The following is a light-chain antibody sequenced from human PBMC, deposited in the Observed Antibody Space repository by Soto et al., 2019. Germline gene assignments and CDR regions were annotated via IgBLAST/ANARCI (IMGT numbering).Light chain of an antibody. CDR1: SSDIGAYDY. CDR2: EVN. J-gene: IGLJ3*02. Sequence: QSALTQPASLSGSPGQSITISCTGTSSDIGAYDYVSWFQQHPGKAPKLMISEVNNRPSGVSNRFSGSKSGNTAYLTISGLRAEDEADYYCQSYDSSLSGWVFGGGTKVTVL. CDR3: QSYDSSLSGWV. V-gene: IGLV2-14*01.